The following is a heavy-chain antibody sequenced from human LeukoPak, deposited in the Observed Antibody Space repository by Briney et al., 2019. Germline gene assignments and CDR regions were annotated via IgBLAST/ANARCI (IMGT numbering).Heavy chain of an antibody. CDR1: GFAFSSFS. CDR3: ARDLHSGAYTFDY. CDR2: ISGSSSTI. V-gene: IGHV3-48*02. D-gene: IGHD1-26*01. Sequence: GGSLRLSCAASGFAFSSFSMNWVRQAPGKGLEWVSYISGSSSTIHYADSVKGRFTISRDSAKNSLYLQMNSLRDEDTAVYYCARDLHSGAYTFDYWGQGTLVTVSS. J-gene: IGHJ4*02.